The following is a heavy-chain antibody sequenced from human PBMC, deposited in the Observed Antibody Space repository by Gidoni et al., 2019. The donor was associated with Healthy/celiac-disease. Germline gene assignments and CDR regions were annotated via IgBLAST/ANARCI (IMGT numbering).Heavy chain of an antibody. J-gene: IGHJ2*01. D-gene: IGHD6-19*01. V-gene: IGHV1-69*08. CDR1: GGTFSSYT. CDR3: ARDRLVPVAGNWYFDL. CDR2: IIPILGIA. Sequence: QVQLVQSGAEVKKPGSSVKVSCKASGGTFSSYTISWVRQAPGQGLEWMGRIIPILGIANYAQKFQGRVTITADKSTSTAYMELSSLRSEDTAVYYCARDRLVPVAGNWYFDLWGRGTLVTVSS.